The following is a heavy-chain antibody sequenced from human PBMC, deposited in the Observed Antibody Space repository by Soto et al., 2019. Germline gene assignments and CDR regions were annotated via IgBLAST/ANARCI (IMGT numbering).Heavy chain of an antibody. J-gene: IGHJ5*01. Sequence: QVHLVQSGAEVRTPGSSVKVACKASGGTFSTSSISWVRQAPGQGLEWMGRIIPIVNIVNYAQKFQDRVTITVDKSTGTVYMELSSLGSDDTAVYYCGTTGTLDSLGQGTLLTVSS. CDR1: GGTFSTSS. CDR2: IIPIVNIV. V-gene: IGHV1-69*02. D-gene: IGHD1-1*01. CDR3: GTTGTLDS.